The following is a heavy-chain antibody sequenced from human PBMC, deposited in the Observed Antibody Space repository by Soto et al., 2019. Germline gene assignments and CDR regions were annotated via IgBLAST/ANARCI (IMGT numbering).Heavy chain of an antibody. CDR3: ATKYYYDSSGRYYYYGMDV. Sequence: ASVKVSCKVSGYTLTELSMHWVRQAPGKGLEWMGGFDPEDGETIYAQKFQGRVTMTEDTSTDTAYMELSSLRSEDTAVYYCATKYYYDSSGRYYYYGMDVWGQGTTVTVSS. D-gene: IGHD3-22*01. CDR2: FDPEDGET. V-gene: IGHV1-24*01. CDR1: GYTLTELS. J-gene: IGHJ6*02.